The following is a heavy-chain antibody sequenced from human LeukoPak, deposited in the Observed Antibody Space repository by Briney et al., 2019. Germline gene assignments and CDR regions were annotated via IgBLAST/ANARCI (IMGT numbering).Heavy chain of an antibody. V-gene: IGHV4-34*01. J-gene: IGHJ6*03. CDR1: GGSFRGYY. Sequence: SETLSLTCAVYGGSFRGYYWTWVRQSPGKGLECIGRIDDSGDTKYNPSLKSRVTISVDTSKNQFSLKFTSVTAADTAVYYCARERKATVTLTVPLSRPKRGGYMDVWGTGTTDAVSS. CDR3: ARERKATVTLTVPLSRPKRGGYMDV. D-gene: IGHD5-24*01. CDR2: IDDSGDT.